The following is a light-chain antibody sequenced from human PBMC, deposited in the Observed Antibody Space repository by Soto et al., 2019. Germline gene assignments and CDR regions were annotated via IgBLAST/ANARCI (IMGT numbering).Light chain of an antibody. V-gene: IGKV3-15*01. CDR2: DAS. J-gene: IGKJ5*01. Sequence: EIVMTQSPATLSVSPGERATLSCRASQSVRSTLAWYQQKPGQAPRLLIYDASTRATGIPARFSGSGSGADFSLAISSLQSDDVAVYYCQQYKNWPSITFGQGTRLEI. CDR1: QSVRST. CDR3: QQYKNWPSIT.